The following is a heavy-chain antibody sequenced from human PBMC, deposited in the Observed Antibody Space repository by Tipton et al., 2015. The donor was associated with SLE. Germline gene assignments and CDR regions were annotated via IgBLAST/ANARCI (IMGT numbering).Heavy chain of an antibody. CDR3: ARRGYSYAVDY. CDR2: IYYSGRT. V-gene: IGHV4-39*01. CDR1: GGSISSSSYY. Sequence: LRLSCTVSGGSISSSSYYWGWIRQPPGKGLEWIGSIYYSGRTYYNPSLKSRVTISVDTSKNQLSLKLSSVTAADTAVYYCARRGYSYAVDYWGQGTLVTVSS. J-gene: IGHJ4*02. D-gene: IGHD5-18*01.